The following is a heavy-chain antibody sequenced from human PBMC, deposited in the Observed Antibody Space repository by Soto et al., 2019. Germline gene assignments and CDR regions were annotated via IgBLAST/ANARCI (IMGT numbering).Heavy chain of an antibody. J-gene: IGHJ4*02. D-gene: IGHD3-22*01. CDR3: ARSSYYYHSTGYYRTPFFDY. Sequence: QITLKESGPPLVKPTQTLTLTCTFSGFSLDTSGVGVGWIRQPPGKALEWLALNYWDDDKRYNPSLKSRLTITKDTSKKQVVLSMTNLDPVDTATYYCARSSYYYHSTGYYRTPFFDYWGQGTLVTVSS. V-gene: IGHV2-5*02. CDR2: NYWDDDK. CDR1: GFSLDTSGVG.